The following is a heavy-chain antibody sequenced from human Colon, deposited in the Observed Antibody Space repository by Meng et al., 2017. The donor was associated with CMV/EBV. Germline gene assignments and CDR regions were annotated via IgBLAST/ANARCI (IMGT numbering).Heavy chain of an antibody. D-gene: IGHD3-3*01. CDR1: GGTFNSYT. CDR3: ARVEWTPDYYFDY. J-gene: IGHJ4*02. V-gene: IGHV1-69*02. Sequence: KVSCKSSGGTFNSYTINWVRQAPGQGLEWMGRIIPSIGMGSSAQRFQGRLKITADKSTDTAYMELSSLRSEDTAVYYCARVEWTPDYYFDYWGQGTLVTVSS. CDR2: IIPSIGMG.